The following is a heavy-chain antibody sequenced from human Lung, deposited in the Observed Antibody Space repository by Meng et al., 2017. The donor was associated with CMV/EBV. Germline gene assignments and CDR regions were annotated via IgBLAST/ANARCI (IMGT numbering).Heavy chain of an antibody. CDR1: VYTFTNYG. J-gene: IGHJ4*02. V-gene: IGHV1-18*01. CDR3: ARVEVGITSGDY. Sequence: QRGQSGVDVSKPGSPVTVSCQATVYTFTNYGITWVRQAPGQGLEWMGWITAYNVDTNYAQTLQGRVTMTTDTSTSTAYMELRSLRSDDTAVYYCARVEVGITSGDYWGQGTLVTVSS. CDR2: ITAYNVDT. D-gene: IGHD1-26*01.